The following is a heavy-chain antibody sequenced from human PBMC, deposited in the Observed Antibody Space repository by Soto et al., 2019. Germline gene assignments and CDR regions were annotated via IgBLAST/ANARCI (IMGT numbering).Heavy chain of an antibody. Sequence: GGSLRLSCAASGFTFSSYAMSWVRQAPGKGLEWVSAISGIGGSTYYADSVKGWFTISRDNSMNTLFLQMNSLRAEGTAVYYCAKDQGTPPGVVVAAAIGYYGMDVWGQGTTVTVSS. CDR2: ISGIGGST. V-gene: IGHV3-23*01. D-gene: IGHD2-2*02. J-gene: IGHJ6*02. CDR3: AKDQGTPPGVVVAAAIGYYGMDV. CDR1: GFTFSSYA.